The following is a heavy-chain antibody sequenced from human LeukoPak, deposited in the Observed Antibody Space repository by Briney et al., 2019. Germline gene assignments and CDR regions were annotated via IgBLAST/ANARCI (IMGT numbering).Heavy chain of an antibody. J-gene: IGHJ6*02. CDR3: AKDRGYYDFWSGYYGHYYGMDV. D-gene: IGHD3-3*01. V-gene: IGHV3-30*18. CDR2: ISYEGSNK. CDR1: GFTFSSYG. Sequence: GRSLRLSCAASGFTFSSYGMHWVRQAPGKGLEWVAVISYEGSNKYYADSVKGRFTISRDNSKNTLYLQMNSLRAEDTAVYYCAKDRGYYDFWSGYYGHYYGMDVWGQATTVTVSS.